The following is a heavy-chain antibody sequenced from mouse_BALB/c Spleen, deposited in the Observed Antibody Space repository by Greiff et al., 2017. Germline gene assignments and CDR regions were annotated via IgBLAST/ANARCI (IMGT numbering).Heavy chain of an antibody. Sequence: VKLMESGPGLVAPSQSLSITCTVSGFSLTGYGVNWVRQPPGKGLEWLGMIWGDGSTDYNSALKSRLSISKDNSKSQVFLKMNSLQTDDTARYYCAREDYRYDYAMDYWGQGTSVTVSS. J-gene: IGHJ4*01. CDR1: GFSLTGYG. CDR2: IWGDGST. V-gene: IGHV2-6-7*01. CDR3: AREDYRYDYAMDY. D-gene: IGHD2-14*01.